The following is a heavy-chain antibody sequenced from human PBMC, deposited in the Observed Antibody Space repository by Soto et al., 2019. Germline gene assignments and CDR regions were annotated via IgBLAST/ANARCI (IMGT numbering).Heavy chain of an antibody. D-gene: IGHD2-2*01. J-gene: IGHJ3*02. Sequence: SVKVSCKASGGTFSSYTISWVRQAPGQGLEWMGRIIPILGIANYAQKFQGRVTITADKSTSTAYMELSSLRSEDTAVYYCARARAYCSSTSCPLDAFDIWGQGTMVTVSS. CDR2: IIPILGIA. CDR1: GGTFSSYT. V-gene: IGHV1-69*02. CDR3: ARARAYCSSTSCPLDAFDI.